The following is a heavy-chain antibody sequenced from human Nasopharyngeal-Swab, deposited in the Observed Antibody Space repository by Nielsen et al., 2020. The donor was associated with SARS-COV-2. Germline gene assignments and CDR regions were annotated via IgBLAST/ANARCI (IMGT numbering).Heavy chain of an antibody. V-gene: IGHV5-51*01. CDR1: GYSFSSYW. CDR2: MYPRDSDT. D-gene: IGHD1-7*01. Sequence: KVSCKGSGYSFSSYWIGWVRQMPGKGLEWMGLMYPRDSDTRYSPSFQGQVTISADKSISTAYLQWSSLKASDTAMYYCATAYNGNYYWDYWGQGTLVTVSS. CDR3: ATAYNGNYYWDY. J-gene: IGHJ4*02.